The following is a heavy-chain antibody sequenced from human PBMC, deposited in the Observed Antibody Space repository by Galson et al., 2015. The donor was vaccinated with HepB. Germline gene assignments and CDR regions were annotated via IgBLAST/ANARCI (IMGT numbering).Heavy chain of an antibody. CDR3: AKDRVPDGRWPFDF. Sequence: SLRLSCAASGFALTTYTVSWVRQTPEKGLEWVSGIIGSNGKTYYADSMRGRFTISRDISGNTVFLRLNSLRVEDTGLYYCAKDRVPDGRWPFDFWSQGTLVTVSS. V-gene: IGHV3-23*01. CDR1: GFALTTYT. J-gene: IGHJ4*02. CDR2: IIGSNGKT. D-gene: IGHD2-15*01.